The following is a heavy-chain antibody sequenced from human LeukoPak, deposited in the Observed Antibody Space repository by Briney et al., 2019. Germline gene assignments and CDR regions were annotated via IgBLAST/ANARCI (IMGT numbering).Heavy chain of an antibody. CDR3: LRSFEI. D-gene: IGHD3-10*01. CDR1: GFTFDDYG. J-gene: IGHJ4*02. V-gene: IGHV3-20*04. Sequence: TGGSLRLSCAASGFTFDDYGMSWVRQAPGKGLEWVSGIDWNGGSTGYSDSVRGRFTISRDNAKHSLYLQMNSLRAEDTAVHFCLRSFEIWGQGTLVIVSS. CDR2: IDWNGGST.